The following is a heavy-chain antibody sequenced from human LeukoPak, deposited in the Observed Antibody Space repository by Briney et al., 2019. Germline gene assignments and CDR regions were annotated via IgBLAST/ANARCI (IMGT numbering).Heavy chain of an antibody. CDR1: GGSFSGYY. Sequence: SETLSLTCAVYGGSFSGYYWSWIRQPPGKGLEWIGEINHSGSTNYNPSLKNRVTISVDTSKNQFSLKLSSVTAADTAVYYCARGGKTFDYWGQGTLVTVSS. J-gene: IGHJ4*02. CDR2: INHSGST. V-gene: IGHV4-34*01. CDR3: ARGGKTFDY. D-gene: IGHD3-10*01.